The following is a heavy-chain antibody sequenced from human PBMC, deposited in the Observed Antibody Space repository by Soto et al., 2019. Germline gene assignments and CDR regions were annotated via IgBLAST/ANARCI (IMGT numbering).Heavy chain of an antibody. V-gene: IGHV4-39*01. D-gene: IGHD1-26*01. Sequence: PSETLSLTCTVSGGSISSSSYYWGWIRQPPGKGLEWIGSIYYSGSTYYNPSLKSRVTISVDTSKNQFSLKLSSVTAADTAVYYCARGDWELLLSYYYGMDVWGHGTVVTVSS. J-gene: IGHJ6*02. CDR2: IYYSGST. CDR3: ARGDWELLLSYYYGMDV. CDR1: GGSISSSSYY.